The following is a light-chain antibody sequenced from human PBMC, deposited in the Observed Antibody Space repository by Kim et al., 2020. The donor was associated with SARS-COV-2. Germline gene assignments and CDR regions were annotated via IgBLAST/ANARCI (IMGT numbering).Light chain of an antibody. V-gene: IGLV6-57*03. CDR2: EDD. CDR3: QSYNRDNVI. Sequence: GETVTISCTRSSGSIDDNYVQWYQQRPGGVPTTVIYEDDQRPSGVSDRFSGYIDNSSNSASLTISGLRTEDEADYYCQSYNRDNVIFGGGTQLTVL. J-gene: IGLJ2*01. CDR1: SGSIDDNY.